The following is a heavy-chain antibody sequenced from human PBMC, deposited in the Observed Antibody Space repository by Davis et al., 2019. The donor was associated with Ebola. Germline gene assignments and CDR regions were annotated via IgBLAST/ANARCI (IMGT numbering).Heavy chain of an antibody. CDR1: GGSIRSLY. CDR2: VYYSGTT. J-gene: IGHJ4*02. V-gene: IGHV4-59*08. CDR3: ATRRLSFEAIDY. D-gene: IGHD1-26*01. Sequence: MPSETLSLTCTVSGGSIRSLYWSWIRQPPGKGLEWIGYVYYSGTTYYTPSLKSRVTISVDTSNNQFSLKLTSVSAADTAVYYCATRRLSFEAIDYWGQGTLVTVSS.